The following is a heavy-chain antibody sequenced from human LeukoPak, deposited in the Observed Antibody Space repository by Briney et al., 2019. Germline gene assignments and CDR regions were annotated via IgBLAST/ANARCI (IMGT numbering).Heavy chain of an antibody. V-gene: IGHV1-2*02. Sequence: ASVKVSCKASGYTFTGYYMHWVRQAPGQGLEWMGWINPNSGGTNYAQKFQGRVTMTRDTSLSTAYMEVSRLRSDDTAAYYCARGYCSGGTCYLVENWLDPWGQGTLVTVSS. D-gene: IGHD2-15*01. J-gene: IGHJ5*02. CDR3: ARGYCSGGTCYLVENWLDP. CDR2: INPNSGGT. CDR1: GYTFTGYY.